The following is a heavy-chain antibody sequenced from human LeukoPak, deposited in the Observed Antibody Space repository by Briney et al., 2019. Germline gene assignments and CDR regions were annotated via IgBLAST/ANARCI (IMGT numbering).Heavy chain of an antibody. V-gene: IGHV1-18*01. Sequence: ASVKVSCKASGYTFTSYGISWVRQAPGQGLEWMGWISAYNGNTNYAQRLQGRVTMTTDTSTSTAYMELRSLRSDDTAVYYCARFGSSWYYYGMDVWGQGTTVTVSS. J-gene: IGHJ6*02. CDR3: ARFGSSWYYYGMDV. CDR2: ISAYNGNT. D-gene: IGHD6-13*01. CDR1: GYTFTSYG.